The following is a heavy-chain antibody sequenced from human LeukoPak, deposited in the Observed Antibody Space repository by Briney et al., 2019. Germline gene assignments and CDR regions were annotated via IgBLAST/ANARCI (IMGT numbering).Heavy chain of an antibody. CDR3: ARSRATVDYFDY. V-gene: IGHV1-46*01. CDR2: INPSGGST. CDR1: GYTFTSYY. J-gene: IGHJ4*02. D-gene: IGHD1-26*01. Sequence: ASVKVSCKASGYTFTSYYMHWVRQAPGQGLEWMGIINPSGGSTSYAQKFQGRVTMTRDMSTSTVYMELSSLRSEDTAVYYCARSRATVDYFDYWGQGALVTVSS.